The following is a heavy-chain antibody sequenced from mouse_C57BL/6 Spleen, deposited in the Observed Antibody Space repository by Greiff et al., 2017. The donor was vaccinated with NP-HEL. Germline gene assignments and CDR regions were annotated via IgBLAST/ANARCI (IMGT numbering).Heavy chain of an antibody. CDR3: ARSGYYGSSPYWYFDV. Sequence: EVQLVESVAELVRPGASVKLSCTASGFNIKNTYMHWVKQRPEQGLEWIGRIDPANGNTKYAPKFQGKATITADTSSNTAYLQLSSLTSEDTAIYYCARSGYYGSSPYWYFDVWGTGTTVTVSS. D-gene: IGHD1-1*01. CDR2: IDPANGNT. V-gene: IGHV14-3*01. CDR1: GFNIKNTY. J-gene: IGHJ1*03.